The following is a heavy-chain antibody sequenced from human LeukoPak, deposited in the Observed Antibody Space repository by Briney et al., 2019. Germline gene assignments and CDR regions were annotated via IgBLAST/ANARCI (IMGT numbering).Heavy chain of an antibody. J-gene: IGHJ4*02. V-gene: IGHV3-11*04. D-gene: IGHD6-13*01. Sequence: GGSLRLSCAASGFTFSDYNMRWIRQAPGKGLEWVSSISRSGSTKYYADSVKGRFTISRDNAKNSLYLQMNSLRAEDTAVYYCARATGYFDYWGQGTLVTVSS. CDR2: ISRSGSTK. CDR1: GFTFSDYN. CDR3: ARATGYFDY.